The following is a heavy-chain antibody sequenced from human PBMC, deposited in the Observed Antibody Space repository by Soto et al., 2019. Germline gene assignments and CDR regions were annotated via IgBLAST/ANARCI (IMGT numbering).Heavy chain of an antibody. V-gene: IGHV1-69*02. J-gene: IGHJ4*02. CDR3: ETSYGSGSQAFDY. Sequence: QVHLVQSGAELKKPGSSVRVSCKASGDTFNFYTINWVRQAPGLGLEWMCRTNPILSMSNSALKFQVRLNVSADKSTSTAYMDLRSLRSADTAVYYCETSYGSGSQAFDYWGQGALVTVSS. D-gene: IGHD3-10*01. CDR2: TNPILSMS. CDR1: GDTFNFYT.